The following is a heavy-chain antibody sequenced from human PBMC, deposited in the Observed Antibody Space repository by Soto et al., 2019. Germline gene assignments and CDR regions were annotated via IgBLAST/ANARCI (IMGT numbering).Heavy chain of an antibody. D-gene: IGHD2-15*01. J-gene: IGHJ4*02. V-gene: IGHV3-30*18. CDR3: AKETYSGPLDY. CDR1: GFTFSSYG. Sequence: QVQLVESGGGVVQPGRSLRLSCAASGFTFSSYGMHWVRQAPGKGLEWVAVISYDGSNKYYADSVKGRFTISRDNSKNTLYLQRNSLRAEGTAVYCCAKETYSGPLDYWGQGTLVTVSS. CDR2: ISYDGSNK.